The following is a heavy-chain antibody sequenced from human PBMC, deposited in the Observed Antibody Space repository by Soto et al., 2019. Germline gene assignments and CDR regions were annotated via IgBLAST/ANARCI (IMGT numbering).Heavy chain of an antibody. Sequence: GGSLRLSCAASGFTFSSYSMNWVRQAPGKGLEWVSSISSSSSYIYYADSVKGRFTISRDNAKNSLYLQMNSLRAEDTAVYYCERDLYQGTSCGCQWFDPWGQGTLVTVSS. CDR1: GFTFSSYS. CDR3: ERDLYQGTSCGCQWFDP. CDR2: ISSSSSYI. D-gene: IGHD6-6*01. V-gene: IGHV3-21*01. J-gene: IGHJ5*02.